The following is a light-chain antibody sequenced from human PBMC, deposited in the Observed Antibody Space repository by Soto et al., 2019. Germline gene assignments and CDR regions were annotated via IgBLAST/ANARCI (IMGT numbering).Light chain of an antibody. CDR3: QQYGSSPYT. Sequence: EIVLTQSPGTLSLSPGERATLSCRASQSVTSNYLAWYQQKPGQSPRLLIYGASSKATGIPDRFSGSGSGTDFTLTISRLDPEDFAVYYCQQYGSSPYTFGQGTILEIK. J-gene: IGKJ2*01. V-gene: IGKV3-20*01. CDR2: GAS. CDR1: QSVTSNY.